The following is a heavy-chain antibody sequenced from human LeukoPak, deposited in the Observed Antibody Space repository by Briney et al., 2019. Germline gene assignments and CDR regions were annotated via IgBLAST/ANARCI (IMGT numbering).Heavy chain of an antibody. Sequence: PGGSLRLSCAASGFTVSSNYMSWVRQAPGKGLEWVSTLYSGGNRYYADSVRGRFTISRDDSRNTLFLQMNNLRVEDTAMYYCARESGDRPGLPGRWGQGTLVTVSS. J-gene: IGHJ4*02. V-gene: IGHV3-53*01. CDR2: LYSGGNR. D-gene: IGHD1-26*01. CDR1: GFTVSSNY. CDR3: ARESGDRPGLPGR.